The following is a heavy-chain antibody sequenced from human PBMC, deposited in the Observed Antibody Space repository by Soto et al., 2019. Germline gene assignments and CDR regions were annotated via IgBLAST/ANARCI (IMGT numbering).Heavy chain of an antibody. CDR3: ARDTGYSSSWYYYYYGMDV. D-gene: IGHD6-13*01. V-gene: IGHV4-34*01. Sequence: SETLSLTCAVYGGSFSGYYCSWIRQPPGKGLEWIGEINHSGSTDYNPSLKSRVTISVDTSKNQFSLKLSSVTAADTAVYYCARDTGYSSSWYYYYYGMDVWGQGTTVTVSS. J-gene: IGHJ6*02. CDR1: GGSFSGYY. CDR2: INHSGST.